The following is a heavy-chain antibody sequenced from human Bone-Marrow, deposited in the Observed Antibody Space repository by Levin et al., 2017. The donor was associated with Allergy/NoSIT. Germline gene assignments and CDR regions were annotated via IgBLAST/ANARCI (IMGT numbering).Heavy chain of an antibody. CDR1: GGSIDSGSHF. CDR2: TSTFGSG. D-gene: IGHD1-20*01. CDR3: ARDNWNDGTDY. Sequence: NPSETLSLTCTVSGGSIDSGSHFWSWIRQPAGKGLEWIGRTSTFGSGKYNPSLKTRVAISLDTSKNQFSLKVNSVTAADTAVYYCARDNWNDGTDYWGQGILVTVSS. J-gene: IGHJ4*02. V-gene: IGHV4-61*02.